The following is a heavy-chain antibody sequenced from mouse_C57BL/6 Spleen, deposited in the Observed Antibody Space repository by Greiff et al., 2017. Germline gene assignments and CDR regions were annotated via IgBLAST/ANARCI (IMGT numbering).Heavy chain of an antibody. Sequence: LVESGAELVRPGTSVKVSCKASGYAFTNYLIEWVKQRPGQGLEWIGVINPGSGGTNYNEKFKGKATLTADKSSSTAYMQLSSLTSEDSAVYFCARGGDGYPFDYWGQGTTLTVSS. CDR2: INPGSGGT. J-gene: IGHJ2*01. V-gene: IGHV1-54*01. CDR3: ARGGDGYPFDY. D-gene: IGHD2-3*01. CDR1: GYAFTNYL.